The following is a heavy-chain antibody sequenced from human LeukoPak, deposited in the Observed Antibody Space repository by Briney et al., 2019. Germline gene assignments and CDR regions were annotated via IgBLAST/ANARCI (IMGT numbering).Heavy chain of an antibody. D-gene: IGHD3-10*01. J-gene: IGHJ4*02. CDR2: ISDNGATT. V-gene: IGHV3-23*01. Sequence: GGSLRLSCAASGFTFSNYVMSWVRQAPGKGLEWVSSISDNGATTYYADSMKGRFTISRDNSKNTLDLQMNSLRGEDTAVYYCAKMWGDGAFDSWGQGTLVTVSS. CDR1: GFTFSNYV. CDR3: AKMWGDGAFDS.